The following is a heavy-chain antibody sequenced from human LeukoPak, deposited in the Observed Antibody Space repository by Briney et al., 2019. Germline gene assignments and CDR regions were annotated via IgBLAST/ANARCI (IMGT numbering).Heavy chain of an antibody. D-gene: IGHD3-22*01. CDR1: GVSISSYY. CDR3: ARVHPFHSGYYYDY. Sequence: SGTLSLTCTVSGVSISSYYWSWIRQPAGKGLEWIGRIYTSGSTNYNPSLKSRVTMSVDTSKNQFSLKLSSVTAADTAVYYCARVHPFHSGYYYDYWGQGTLVTVSS. CDR2: IYTSGST. J-gene: IGHJ4*02. V-gene: IGHV4-4*07.